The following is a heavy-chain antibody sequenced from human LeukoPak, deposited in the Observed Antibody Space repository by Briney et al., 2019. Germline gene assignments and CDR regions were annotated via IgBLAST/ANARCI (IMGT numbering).Heavy chain of an antibody. Sequence: GGSLRLSCAASGFTFSSYAMSWVRQAPGKGLEWVSAISGSGGSTYYADSVKGRFTISRDNSKNTLYLQMNSLRAEDTAVYYCAKGLYYYDSSGYIYWGQGTLVTVSS. CDR1: GFTFSSYA. J-gene: IGHJ4*02. D-gene: IGHD3-22*01. CDR3: AKGLYYYDSSGYIY. V-gene: IGHV3-23*01. CDR2: ISGSGGST.